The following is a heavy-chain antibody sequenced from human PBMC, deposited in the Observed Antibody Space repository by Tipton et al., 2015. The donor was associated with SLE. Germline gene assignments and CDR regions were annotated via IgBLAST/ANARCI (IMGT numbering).Heavy chain of an antibody. V-gene: IGHV4-59*01. J-gene: IGHJ1*01. CDR2: IFYTGST. D-gene: IGHD3-10*01. Sequence: TLSLTCSVSGDSIRSYFWSWIRQPPGKGLEWIGYIFYTGSTDCNPSLKSRVTISLDTSKNHFSLNLSSVTAADTAVYYCASFGSGTYQAEFFQHGGRGTLVTVAS. CDR1: GDSIRSYF. CDR3: ASFGSGTYQAEFFQH.